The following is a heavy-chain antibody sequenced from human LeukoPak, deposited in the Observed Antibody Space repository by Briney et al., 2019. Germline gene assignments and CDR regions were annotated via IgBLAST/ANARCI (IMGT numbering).Heavy chain of an antibody. CDR2: INPNSGGT. D-gene: IGHD3-16*02. CDR1: GYTFTSYY. Sequence: ASVKVSCTASGYTFTSYYMHWVRQAPGQGLEWMGWINPNSGGTNYAQKFQGRVTMTRDTSISTAYMELSRLRSDDTAVYYCARGHYDYVWGSYRYGRDYYYYMDVWGKGTTVTISS. CDR3: ARGHYDYVWGSYRYGRDYYYYMDV. V-gene: IGHV1-2*02. J-gene: IGHJ6*03.